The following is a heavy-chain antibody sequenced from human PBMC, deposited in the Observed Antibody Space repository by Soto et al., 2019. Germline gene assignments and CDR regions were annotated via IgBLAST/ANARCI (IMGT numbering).Heavy chain of an antibody. Sequence: WGPLRLSCAASGFTFSDYYMSWIRQAPGKGLEXVSXXXXSXSXTXXAXXXKGRFTISRDNAKNSLYLQMNSLRAEDTAVYYCARVSGYSYGYFDYWGQGTLVTAPQ. CDR3: ARVSGYSYGYFDY. CDR1: GFTFSDYY. D-gene: IGHD5-18*01. J-gene: IGHJ4*02. V-gene: IGHV3-11*06. CDR2: XXXSXSXT.